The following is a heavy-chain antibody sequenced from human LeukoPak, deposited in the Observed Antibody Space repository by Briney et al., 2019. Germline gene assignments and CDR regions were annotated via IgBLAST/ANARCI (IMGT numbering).Heavy chain of an antibody. V-gene: IGHV3-23*01. Sequence: PGGSLRLSCAASGFTFSSYAMSWVRQAPGKGLEWVSAISGSGGSTYYADSVKGRFTISRDNSKNTLYLQMNSLRAEDTAVYYCAKDYQDLQSYYCSGGSCPEVDYWGQGTLVTVSS. CDR2: ISGSGGST. CDR1: GFTFSSYA. D-gene: IGHD2-15*01. J-gene: IGHJ4*02. CDR3: AKDYQDLQSYYCSGGSCPEVDY.